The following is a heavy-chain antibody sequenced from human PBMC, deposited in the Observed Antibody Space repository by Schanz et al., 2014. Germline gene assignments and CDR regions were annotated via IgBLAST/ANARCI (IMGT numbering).Heavy chain of an antibody. Sequence: QLVESGGGLVQPGGSLRLSCAASGFTFSTSTMHWVRQAPGKGLEWVSNIPWNGAAIGYAGSVRGRFTISRDSAKNSLYLQMNSLRPEDTALYYCAKGSRSGSKVMDVWGKGTTVTVSS. CDR1: GFTFSTST. V-gene: IGHV3-9*01. CDR2: IPWNGAAI. D-gene: IGHD3-10*01. CDR3: AKGSRSGSKVMDV. J-gene: IGHJ6*03.